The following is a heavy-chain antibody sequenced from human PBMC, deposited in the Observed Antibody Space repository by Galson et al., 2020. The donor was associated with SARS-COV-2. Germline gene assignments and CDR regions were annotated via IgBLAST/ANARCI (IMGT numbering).Heavy chain of an antibody. Sequence: SLILSCAASGFAFRSYPMHWVRQAPGKGLGWVSVISYDGDHSYDAESVKGQFTISRDNSNTTLYLHMNSLTAEDTAVYYCARELVYSSSWQKFSPDYYQYGMDVWGQGTTGTVSS. CDR2: ISYDGDHS. CDR1: GFAFRSYP. J-gene: IGHJ6*02. V-gene: IGHV3-30*04. D-gene: IGHD6-13*01. CDR3: ARELVYSSSWQKFSPDYYQYGMDV.